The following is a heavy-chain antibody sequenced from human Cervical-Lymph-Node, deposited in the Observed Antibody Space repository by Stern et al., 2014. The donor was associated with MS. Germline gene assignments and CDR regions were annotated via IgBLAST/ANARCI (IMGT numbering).Heavy chain of an antibody. CDR2: INTKSTYL. CDR3: ANGSPLHY. V-gene: IGHV3-21*01. CDR1: GFTFSSYT. J-gene: IGHJ4*02. Sequence: VQLVESGGGLVKPGGSLRLSCAASGFTFSSYTMNWVRQAPGKGPERVSSINTKSTYLYYADSVKGRFTVSRDNAKHPPSLPMRSLGGDDPAVYYCANGSPLHYWGQGTLVTVSS. D-gene: IGHD1-26*01.